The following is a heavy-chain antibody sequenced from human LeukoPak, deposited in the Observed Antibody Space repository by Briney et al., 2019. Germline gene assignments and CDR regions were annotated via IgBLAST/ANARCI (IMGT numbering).Heavy chain of an antibody. CDR2: ISNSSSYI. CDR3: ARAIYYGDSKHPLYYMDV. CDR1: GFTFSSYC. Sequence: GGSLTLSCAASGFTFSSYCMNWVRQPPGKGLEWVSSISNSSSYIYYAAPVKGRFTISRENTKNSLYLQMNSLIAEDTAVYYCARAIYYGDSKHPLYYMDVWGKGTTVTVSS. J-gene: IGHJ6*03. D-gene: IGHD4-17*01. V-gene: IGHV3-21*01.